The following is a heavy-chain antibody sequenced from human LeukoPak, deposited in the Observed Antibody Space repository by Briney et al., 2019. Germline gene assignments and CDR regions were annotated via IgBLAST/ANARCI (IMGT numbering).Heavy chain of an antibody. D-gene: IGHD3-10*01. CDR3: ARNYGSGSYPYYFDY. J-gene: IGHJ4*02. Sequence: GGSLRLSCAASGFTFSTYTMNWVRQAPGRGLEWVSSISSSSSYIYYADSVEGRFTISRDNAKNSLYLQMNSLRAEDTAVYYCARNYGSGSYPYYFDYWGQGTLVTVSS. V-gene: IGHV3-21*01. CDR2: ISSSSSYI. CDR1: GFTFSTYT.